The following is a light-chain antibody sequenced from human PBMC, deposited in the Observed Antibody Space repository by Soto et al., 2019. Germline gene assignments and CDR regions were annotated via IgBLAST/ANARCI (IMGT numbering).Light chain of an antibody. V-gene: IGLV2-14*01. CDR3: CSYSTSNTHNYV. J-gene: IGLJ1*01. CDR1: SSDIGGYNY. CDR2: EVN. Sequence: QSALTQPASVSGSPGQSITVSCTGTSSDIGGYNYVSWYQHHPGKAPQLIIYEVNLRPPGVSDRFSASKSGDTASLTISGLQAGDEADYYCCSYSTSNTHNYVFGTGTKLTVL.